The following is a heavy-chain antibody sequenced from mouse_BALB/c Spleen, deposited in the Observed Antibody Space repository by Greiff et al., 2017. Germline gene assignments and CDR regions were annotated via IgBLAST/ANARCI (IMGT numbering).Heavy chain of an antibody. J-gene: IGHJ4*01. CDR1: GFSLTSYG. CDR2: IWAGGST. Sequence: QVQLKQSGPGLVAPSQSLSITCTVSGFSLTSYGVHWVRQPPGKGLEWLGVIWAGGSTNYNSALMSRLSISKDNSKSQVFLKMNSLQTDDTAMYYCARDMGYEYDPYYYAMDYWGQGTSVTVSS. CDR3: ARDMGYEYDPYYYAMDY. V-gene: IGHV2-9*02. D-gene: IGHD2-4*01.